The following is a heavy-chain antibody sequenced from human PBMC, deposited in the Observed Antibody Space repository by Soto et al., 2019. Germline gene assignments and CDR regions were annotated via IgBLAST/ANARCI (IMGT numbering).Heavy chain of an antibody. V-gene: IGHV3-30-3*01. CDR1: GFTFSSYA. J-gene: IGHJ4*02. Sequence: QVQLVESGGGVVQPGRSLRLSCAASGFTFSSYAMHWVRQAPGKGLEWVAVISYDGSNKYYADSVKGRFTISRDNSKNTLYLQMNSLRAEDTAVYYCARSLYCFAYWGQGTLVTVSS. CDR3: ARSLYCFAY. CDR2: ISYDGSNK.